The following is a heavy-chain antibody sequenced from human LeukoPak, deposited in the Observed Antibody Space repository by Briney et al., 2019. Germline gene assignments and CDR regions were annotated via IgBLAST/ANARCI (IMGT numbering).Heavy chain of an antibody. V-gene: IGHV1-46*01. D-gene: IGHD3-9*01. CDR1: GYTFTSYY. CDR3: ARDLRYFDWLLSRGWFDP. CDR2: INPSGGST. Sequence: ASVKVSCKASGYTFTSYYMHWVRQAPGQGLEWMGIINPSGGSTSYAQKFQGRVTMTRNTSISTAYMELSSLRSEDTAVYYCARDLRYFDWLLSRGWFDPWGQGTLVTVSS. J-gene: IGHJ5*02.